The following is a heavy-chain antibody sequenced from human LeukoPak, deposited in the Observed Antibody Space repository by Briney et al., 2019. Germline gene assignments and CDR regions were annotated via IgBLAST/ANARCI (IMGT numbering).Heavy chain of an antibody. D-gene: IGHD4-11*01. CDR3: AGLVTTVTDPNWFDP. Sequence: SETLSLTCAVSGGSISSGGYSWSWIRQPPGKGLEWIGEINHSGSTNYNPSLKSRVTISVDTSKNQFSLKLSSVTAADTAVYYCAGLVTTVTDPNWFDPWGQGTLVTVSS. V-gene: IGHV4-30-2*01. J-gene: IGHJ5*02. CDR1: GGSISSGGYS. CDR2: INHSGST.